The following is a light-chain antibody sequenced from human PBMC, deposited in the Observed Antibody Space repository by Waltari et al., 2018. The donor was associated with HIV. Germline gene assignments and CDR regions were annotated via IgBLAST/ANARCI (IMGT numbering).Light chain of an antibody. CDR1: QRVDANY. CDR3: HQYGTSPYT. J-gene: IGKJ2*01. V-gene: IGKV3-20*01. Sequence: EIVLTQSPGNLTLSPGERATLSCRASQRVDANYLAWYQQKPGQAPRLLIHGASNRATGIPDMFSGRGSGTDFTLTISSLEPEDLGVYYCHQYGTSPYTFGQGTKLEIK. CDR2: GAS.